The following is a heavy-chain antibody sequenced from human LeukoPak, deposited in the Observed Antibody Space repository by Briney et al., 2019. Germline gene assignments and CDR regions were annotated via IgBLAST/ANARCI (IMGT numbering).Heavy chain of an antibody. CDR2: IYYSGST. CDR3: ARVSGYSYGYDFDY. J-gene: IGHJ4*02. Sequence: PSKTLSLTCSVSGGSISSYYWSWIRQPPGKGLEWIGYIYYSGSTNYNPSLKSRVTISVDTSNNQFSLKLSSVIAADTAVYYCARVSGYSYGYDFDYWGQGTLVTVSS. CDR1: GGSISSYY. D-gene: IGHD5-18*01. V-gene: IGHV4-59*01.